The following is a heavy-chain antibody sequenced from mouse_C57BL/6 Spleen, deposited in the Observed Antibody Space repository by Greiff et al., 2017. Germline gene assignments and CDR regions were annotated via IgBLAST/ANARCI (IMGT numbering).Heavy chain of an antibody. CDR1: GYSITSGYY. D-gene: IGHD2-2*01. CDR3: ARNYYGYGYAMDY. J-gene: IGHJ4*01. V-gene: IGHV3-6*01. CDR2: ISYDGSN. Sequence: EVKLLESGPGLVKPSQSLSLTCSVTGYSITSGYYWNWIRQFPGNKLEWMGYISYDGSNNYNPSLKNRISITRDKSKNQFFLKLNSLTTEDTATYYCARNYYGYGYAMDYWGQGTSVTVSS.